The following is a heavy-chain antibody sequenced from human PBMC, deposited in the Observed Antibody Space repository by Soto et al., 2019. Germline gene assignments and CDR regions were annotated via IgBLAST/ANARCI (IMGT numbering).Heavy chain of an antibody. CDR2: IKQAGSEK. CDR1: GFTFSSYW. CDR3: SIDAAAMRIVSILNSPDY. J-gene: IGHJ4*02. V-gene: IGHV3-7*01. Sequence: QTGGSLRLSCAASGFTFSSYWMTWVRQAPGQGLEWVANIKQAGSEKYYVDSVKGRFTISSDNAKNSLYLQMNRLRAEDTAVYYCSIDAAAMRIVSILNSPDYWGQGTRVTVSS. D-gene: IGHD3-22*01.